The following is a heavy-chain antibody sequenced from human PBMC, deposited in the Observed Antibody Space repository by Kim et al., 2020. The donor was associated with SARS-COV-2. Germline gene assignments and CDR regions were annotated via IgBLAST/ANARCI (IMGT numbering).Heavy chain of an antibody. J-gene: IGHJ3*02. D-gene: IGHD5-18*01. CDR2: IYYSGST. V-gene: IGHV4-31*03. Sequence: SETLSLTCTVSGGSISSGGYYWSWIRQHPGKGLEWIGYIYYSGSTYYNPSLKSRVTISVDTSKNQFSLKLSSVTAADTAVYYCASTLVWDTAMVTAFDIWGQGTMVTVSS. CDR1: GGSISSGGYY. CDR3: ASTLVWDTAMVTAFDI.